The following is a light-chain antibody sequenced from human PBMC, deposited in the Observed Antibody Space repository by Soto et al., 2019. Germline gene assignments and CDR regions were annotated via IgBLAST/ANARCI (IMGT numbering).Light chain of an antibody. Sequence: EIVLRQSPGTLAWSPLEVATLCYRGSQSVSSSYLAWYQQKPGQAPRLLIYRTSSRATGIPDRFSGSGSGTEFTLTISRLEPEDFAVYYCQQYGSSSWTFGQGITGDIK. V-gene: IGKV3-20*01. CDR3: QQYGSSSWT. CDR1: QSVSSSY. J-gene: IGKJ1*01. CDR2: RTS.